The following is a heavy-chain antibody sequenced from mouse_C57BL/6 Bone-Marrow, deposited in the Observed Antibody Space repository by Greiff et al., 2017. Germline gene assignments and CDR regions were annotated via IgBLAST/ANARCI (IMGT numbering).Heavy chain of an antibody. CDR3: ARHAGRNFDD. CDR2: ISSGGSYT. CDR1: GFTFSSYG. Sequence: EVKLVESGGDLVKPGGSLKLSCAASGFTFSSYGMSWVRQTPDKKLECVATISSGGSYTYYPDSVKGRFTISRDNAKNNLYLQMSSLKSEDTAMYYCARHAGRNFDDWGKGTTLTVSS. J-gene: IGHJ2*01. V-gene: IGHV5-6*02.